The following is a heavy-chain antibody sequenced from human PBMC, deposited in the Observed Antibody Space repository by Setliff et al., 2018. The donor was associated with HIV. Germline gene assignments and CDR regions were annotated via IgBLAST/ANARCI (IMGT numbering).Heavy chain of an antibody. Sequence: PGGSLRLSCTASGFRFGDYAMSWFRQAPGKGPEWAGFIRSKAYGGTKEYAVSVKGRFTISRDDSKSIAYLQMNSLKTEDTAVYYCTTSYGSGTYYRMGAFDIWGQGTMVTVSS. V-gene: IGHV3-49*03. CDR1: GFRFGDYA. CDR3: TTSYGSGTYYRMGAFDI. D-gene: IGHD3-10*01. J-gene: IGHJ3*02. CDR2: IRSKAYGGTK.